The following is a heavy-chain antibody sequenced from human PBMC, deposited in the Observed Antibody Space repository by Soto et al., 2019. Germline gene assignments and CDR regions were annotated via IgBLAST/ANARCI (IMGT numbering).Heavy chain of an antibody. J-gene: IGHJ4*02. CDR3: AKGQGGSGSLTHRVDF. V-gene: IGHV3-23*01. D-gene: IGHD3-10*01. CDR2: ISGGGDTT. Sequence: EVQLLESGGGLVQPGGSLRLSCAASGFTFNNYAMTWVRQAPGKGLEWVSAISGGGDTTSYADSVKGRFTVSRDGSKNTLYLQMSSLRAEDTALYYCAKGQGGSGSLTHRVDFWGQGTLVTVSS. CDR1: GFTFNNYA.